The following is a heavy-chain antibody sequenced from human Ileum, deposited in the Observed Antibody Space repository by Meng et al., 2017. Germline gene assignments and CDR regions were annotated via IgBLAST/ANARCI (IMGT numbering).Heavy chain of an antibody. CDR2: MYPSGTT. CDR1: GASTSSGHW. V-gene: IGHV4-4*02. D-gene: IGHD6-19*01. J-gene: IGHJ4*02. CDR3: ARHIAVSGTRGFDS. Sequence: QLPGSGPGLVQPSATLSLTGAVSGASTSSGHWWSWVRQPPGKGLEWIGEMYPSGTTNYNPSLKSRVTISMDTSKNQLSLKLSSVTAADTAVYYCARHIAVSGTRGFDSWGQGTLVTVSS.